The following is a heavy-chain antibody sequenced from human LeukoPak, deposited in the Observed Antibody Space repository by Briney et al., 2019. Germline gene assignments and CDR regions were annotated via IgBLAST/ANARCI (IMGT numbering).Heavy chain of an antibody. Sequence: PSETLSLTCTVSGGSISSYYWSWIRQPPGKGLEWIGYIYYSGSTNYNPSLKSRVTISVDTSKNQFSLKLSSVTAADTAVYYCARVATTYYDYVWGSYRLFDYWGQGTLVTVSS. J-gene: IGHJ4*02. CDR3: ARVATTYYDYVWGSYRLFDY. CDR2: IYYSGST. CDR1: GGSISSYY. V-gene: IGHV4-59*01. D-gene: IGHD3-16*02.